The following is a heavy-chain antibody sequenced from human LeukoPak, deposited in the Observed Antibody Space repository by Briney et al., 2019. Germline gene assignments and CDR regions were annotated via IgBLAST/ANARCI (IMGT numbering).Heavy chain of an antibody. V-gene: IGHV3-30-3*01. CDR2: ISYDGSNK. J-gene: IGHJ4*02. Sequence: GGSLRLSCAASGFTFSSYAMHWVRQAPGKGLEWVAVISYDGSNKYYADSVKGRFTISRDNSKNTLYLQMNSLRAEDTAVYYCARADQDYYDSSGAEYWGQGTLVTVSS. D-gene: IGHD3-22*01. CDR3: ARADQDYYDSSGAEY. CDR1: GFTFSSYA.